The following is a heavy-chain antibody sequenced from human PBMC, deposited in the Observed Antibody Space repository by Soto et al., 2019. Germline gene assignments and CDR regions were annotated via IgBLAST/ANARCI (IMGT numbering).Heavy chain of an antibody. J-gene: IGHJ6*02. CDR3: AKVIAFKYSYYYYYGMDV. Sequence: EGSLRLSCAASGFTFSSYGMHWVRQALGKGLEWVAVISYDGSNKYYADSVKGRFTISRDNSKNTLYLQMNSLRAEDTAVYYCAKVIAFKYSYYYYYGMDVWGQRTTVTVSS. D-gene: IGHD3-3*02. CDR2: ISYDGSNK. V-gene: IGHV3-30*18. CDR1: GFTFSSYG.